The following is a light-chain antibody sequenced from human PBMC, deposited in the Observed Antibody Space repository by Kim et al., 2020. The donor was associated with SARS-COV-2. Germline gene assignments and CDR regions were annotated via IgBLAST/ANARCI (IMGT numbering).Light chain of an antibody. V-gene: IGKV1-16*01. J-gene: IGKJ4*01. Sequence: SASVGDRVTITCRASQDISNHLAWFQQIPGKAPKPLIYAASNLQGGVPARFGGSGSGTQFTLTIGSLQPEDVATYYCQQFRFYPPTFGGGTKLEIK. CDR3: QQFRFYPPT. CDR2: AAS. CDR1: QDISNH.